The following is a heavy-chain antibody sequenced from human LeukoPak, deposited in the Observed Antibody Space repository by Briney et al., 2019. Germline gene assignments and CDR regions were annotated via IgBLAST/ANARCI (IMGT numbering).Heavy chain of an antibody. Sequence: PGGSQRLSCAASGFTFSSYWMHWVRQAPGKGPVWVSRINSDGSTTSYADSVKGRFTISRDNAKNTLYLQMNSLRAEDTAVYYCAREKTNWNYGFDQWGQGILVTVSS. V-gene: IGHV3-74*01. CDR2: INSDGSTT. CDR1: GFTFSSYW. D-gene: IGHD1-7*01. CDR3: AREKTNWNYGFDQ. J-gene: IGHJ4*02.